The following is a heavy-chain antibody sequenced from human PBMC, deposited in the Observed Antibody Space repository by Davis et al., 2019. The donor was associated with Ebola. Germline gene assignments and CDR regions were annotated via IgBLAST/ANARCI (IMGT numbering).Heavy chain of an antibody. CDR3: ARAPGAIYYGMDV. Sequence: SVKVSCKASGGTFSSYAISWVRQAPGQGLEWMGGIIPIFGTANYAQKFQGRVTITADESTSTAYMELRSLRSDDTAVYYCARAPGAIYYGMDVWGQGTTVTVSS. CDR1: GGTFSSYA. CDR2: IIPIFGTA. D-gene: IGHD1-26*01. V-gene: IGHV1-69*13. J-gene: IGHJ6*02.